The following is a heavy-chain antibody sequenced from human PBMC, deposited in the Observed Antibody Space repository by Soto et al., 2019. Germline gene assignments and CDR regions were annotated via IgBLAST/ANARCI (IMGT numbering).Heavy chain of an antibody. Sequence: QMQLVESGGAVVQPGGSLRLSCAASGFTFINYVLHWVRQTPGRGLEWVAVISYDGSDIYYADSVKGRFTISRDNSRDTLYLQMNSLGGEDTAVYFWGRVGNYGDSPYYNYAMDVWGQGTTVT. J-gene: IGHJ6*02. CDR3: GRVGNYGDSPYYNYAMDV. CDR1: GFTFINYV. V-gene: IGHV3-30-3*01. D-gene: IGHD4-17*01. CDR2: ISYDGSDI.